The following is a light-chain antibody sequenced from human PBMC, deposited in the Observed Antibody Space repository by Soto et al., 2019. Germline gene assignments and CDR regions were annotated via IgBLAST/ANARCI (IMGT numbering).Light chain of an antibody. CDR2: KAS. J-gene: IGKJ1*01. CDR3: QYWDDYSWT. Sequence: DIQITQSPSSLSASVGDRVTITWRASQRITDWLAWYQQKPGKAPKFLIYKASNLEGGVPSRFSGSGSGTEFTLTISSVQPDDFATYYCQYWDDYSWTFGQGTKVEIK. CDR1: QRITDW. V-gene: IGKV1-5*03.